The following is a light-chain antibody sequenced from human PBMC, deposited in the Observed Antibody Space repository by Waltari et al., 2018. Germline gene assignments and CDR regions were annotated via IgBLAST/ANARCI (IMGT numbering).Light chain of an antibody. J-gene: IGLJ3*02. CDR1: GSDIGGFNY. CDR2: GVS. CDR3: CSYTTTTTWV. Sequence: QSALTQPASVSGSPGQSITISCSGTGSDIGGFNYVSWYQQRPGKAPKLLIYGVSQRPSGVSYRFSGSKSGNRASLTISGLQAEDDSDYYCCSYTTTTTWVFGGGTKLTVL. V-gene: IGLV2-14*03.